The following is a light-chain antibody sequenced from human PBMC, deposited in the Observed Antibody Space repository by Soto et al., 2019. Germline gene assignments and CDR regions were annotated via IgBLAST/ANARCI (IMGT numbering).Light chain of an antibody. V-gene: IGKV1-39*01. CDR2: AAS. CDR3: QQSYSNPWT. Sequence: DIQMTQSPSPLSASVGDRVTITCRASQSISSYLNWYQQRPGKAPKVLISAASTLQSGVPSRFSGSGSGTDFTLTISSLQPEDSATYYCQQSYSNPWTFGQGTKVEIK. CDR1: QSISSY. J-gene: IGKJ1*01.